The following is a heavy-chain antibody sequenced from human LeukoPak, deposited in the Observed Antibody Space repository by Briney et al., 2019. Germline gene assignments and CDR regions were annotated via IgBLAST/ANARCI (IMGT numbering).Heavy chain of an antibody. J-gene: IGHJ4*02. CDR1: GFSFNDYG. Sequence: PGGSLRLSCAASGFSFNDYGVHWVRQAPGKGLEWVANIKQDGSEKYYVDSVKGRFTISRDNAKNSLYLQMNSLRAEDTAVYYCARESKRNYYFDYWGQGTLVTVSS. V-gene: IGHV3-7*01. CDR3: ARESKRNYYFDY. CDR2: IKQDGSEK. D-gene: IGHD1-7*01.